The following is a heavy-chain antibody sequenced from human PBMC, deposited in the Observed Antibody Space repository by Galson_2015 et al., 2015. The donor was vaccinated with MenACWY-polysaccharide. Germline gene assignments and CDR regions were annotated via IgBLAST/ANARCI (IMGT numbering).Heavy chain of an antibody. CDR2: MNPNSGNT. D-gene: IGHD3-16*01. V-gene: IGHV1-8*01. CDR1: GYKFSSYD. Sequence: SVKVSCKASGYKFSSYDINWVRQASGQGLEWMGWMNPNSGNTGYAQKFQGRVAMTRDTAISTAYMELRILRYDDTAVYYCARIIARKYTFADSWGQGTLVSVS. J-gene: IGHJ4*02. CDR3: ARIIARKYTFADS.